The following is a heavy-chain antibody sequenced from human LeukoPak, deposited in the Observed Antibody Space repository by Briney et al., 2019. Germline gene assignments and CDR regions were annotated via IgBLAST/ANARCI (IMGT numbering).Heavy chain of an antibody. J-gene: IGHJ4*02. CDR1: GFTVSNNY. CDR3: AGVMIRGAWNY. CDR2: IYANNST. Sequence: PGGSLRLLCAASGFTVSNNYMSWVRQAPGKGLEWVSVIYANNSTYYADSVKGRFTISRDKSKNTLYLQMNSLRAEDTAVYYCAGVMIRGAWNYWGQGTQVTVSS. D-gene: IGHD3-10*01. V-gene: IGHV3-66*01.